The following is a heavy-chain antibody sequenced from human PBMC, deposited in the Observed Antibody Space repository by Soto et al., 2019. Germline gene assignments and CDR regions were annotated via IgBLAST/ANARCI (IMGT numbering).Heavy chain of an antibody. CDR3: ARVRSRLAPFEGGY. V-gene: IGHV1-2*02. CDR2: INPNSGGT. Sequence: QVQLVQSGAEVKKPGASVKVSCKASGYTFTGYYMHLVRQAPGQGLESIGWINPNSGGTNYAQKFQGRVTMTRDTSIRTAYMEPSRLRSDDTAVYYCARVRSRLAPFEGGYWGQGTLVTVSS. D-gene: IGHD6-19*01. J-gene: IGHJ4*02. CDR1: GYTFTGYY.